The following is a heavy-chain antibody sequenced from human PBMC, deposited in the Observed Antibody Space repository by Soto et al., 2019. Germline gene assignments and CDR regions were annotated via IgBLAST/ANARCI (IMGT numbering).Heavy chain of an antibody. CDR1: GDSISTANYY. J-gene: IGHJ3*02. D-gene: IGHD3-3*01. CDR3: ARHADGGTPPYAFDI. V-gene: IGHV4-39*01. Sequence: QLQLQESGPGLVKPSETLSLTCSVSGDSISTANYYWGWIRQPPGKGLEWIGSIYYGRSTYYNPSLKSRVTIXXDXSXIHFSLSLSSVTAADTAVYFCARHADGGTPPYAFDIWGQGTMVPVSS. CDR2: IYYGRST.